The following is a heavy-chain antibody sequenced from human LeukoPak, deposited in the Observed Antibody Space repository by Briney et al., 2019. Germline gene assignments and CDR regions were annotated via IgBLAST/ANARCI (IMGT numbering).Heavy chain of an antibody. CDR2: IYESGST. CDR1: GGSISNYY. CDR3: ARDLPYYYDSSGYPIGYLDH. V-gene: IGHV4-59*12. Sequence: SETLSLTCTISGGSISNYYWSWIRQSPGKGLEWIGHIYESGSTNYNPSLRSRVTISVDTPKNQFSLKLRSVTAADTAVYYCARDLPYYYDSSGYPIGYLDHWGQGTLVTVSS. J-gene: IGHJ4*02. D-gene: IGHD3-22*01.